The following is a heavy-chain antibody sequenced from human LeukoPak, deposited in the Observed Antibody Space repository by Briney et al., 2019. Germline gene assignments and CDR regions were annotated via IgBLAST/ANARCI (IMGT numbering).Heavy chain of an antibody. D-gene: IGHD3-16*01. J-gene: IGHJ5*02. CDR3: ARRGDFWFDP. CDR2: IYPGDSDT. V-gene: IGHV5-51*01. Sequence: ESLKISCRGSGYRFTNYWIDWVRRMPGKGLEWMGRIYPGDSDTRYSPSFQGQVTISADKSISTAYLQWSSLKASDTVMYYCARRGDFWFDPWGQGTLVTVSS. CDR1: GYRFTNYW.